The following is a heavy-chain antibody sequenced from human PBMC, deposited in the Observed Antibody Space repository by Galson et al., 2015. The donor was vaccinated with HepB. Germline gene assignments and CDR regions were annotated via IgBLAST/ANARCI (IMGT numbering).Heavy chain of an antibody. CDR1: GFTFSSYS. V-gene: IGHV3-48*02. CDR2: ISSSSSTI. J-gene: IGHJ6*02. D-gene: IGHD6-19*01. Sequence: SLRLSCAASGFTFSSYSMNWVRQAPGKGLEWVSYISSSSSTIYYADSVKGRFTISRDNAKNSLYLQMNSLRDEDTAVYYCRSQWLVRGLYGMDVWGQGTTVTVSS. CDR3: RSQWLVRGLYGMDV.